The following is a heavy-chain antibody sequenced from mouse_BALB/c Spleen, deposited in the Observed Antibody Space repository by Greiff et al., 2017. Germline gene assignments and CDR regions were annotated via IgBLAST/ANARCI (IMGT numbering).Heavy chain of an antibody. CDR3: ARAANWDGGWYFDV. CDR1: GYAFSSYW. Sequence: QVQLKESGAELVRPGSSVKISCKASGYAFSSYWMNWVKQRPGQGLEWIGQIYPGDGDTNYNGKFKGKATLTADKSSSTAYMQLSSLTSEDSAVYFCARAANWDGGWYFDVWGAGTTVTVSS. D-gene: IGHD4-1*01. J-gene: IGHJ1*01. CDR2: IYPGDGDT. V-gene: IGHV1-80*01.